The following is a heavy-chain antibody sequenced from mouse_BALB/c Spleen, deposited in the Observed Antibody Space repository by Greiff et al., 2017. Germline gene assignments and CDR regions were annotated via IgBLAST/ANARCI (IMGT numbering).Heavy chain of an antibody. V-gene: IGHV3-2*02. CDR3: ARHYEGYFDY. D-gene: IGHD2-4*01. J-gene: IGHJ2*01. CDR1: GYSITSDYA. CDR2: ISYSGST. Sequence: EVQLQESGPGLVKPSQSLSLTCTVTGYSITSDYAWNWIRQFPGNKLEWMGYISYSGSTSYNPSLKSRISITRDTSKNQFFLQLNSVTTEDTATYYCARHYEGYFDYWGQGTTLTVSS.